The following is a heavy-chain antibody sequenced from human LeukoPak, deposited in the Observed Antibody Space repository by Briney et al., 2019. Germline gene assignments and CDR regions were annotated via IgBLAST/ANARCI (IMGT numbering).Heavy chain of an antibody. D-gene: IGHD6-13*01. J-gene: IGHJ1*01. CDR1: GGSISSGGYY. V-gene: IGHV4-30-2*01. Sequence: SETLSLTCTVSGGSISSGGYYWSWIRQPPGKGLEWIGYIYHSGSTYYNPSLKSRVTVSVDRSKNQFSLKLSSVTAADTAVYYCARDSLRSSWYPYFQHWGQGTLVTVSS. CDR2: IYHSGST. CDR3: ARDSLRSSWYPYFQH.